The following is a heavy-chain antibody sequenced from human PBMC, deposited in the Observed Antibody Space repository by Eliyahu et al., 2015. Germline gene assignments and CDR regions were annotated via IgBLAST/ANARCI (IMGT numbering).Heavy chain of an antibody. CDR1: GXSITNXNYY. J-gene: IGHJ4*02. D-gene: IGHD1-7*01. Sequence: QLXLQESGPGLVKPSETLXLTCSVSGXSITNXNYYWGWIRQPPGQGLXWIGTIXLGGKVYYSPSLRSRVTISLDTSKDQFSLRLTSVTATDTAVYYCATHNWNXSEDYWGRGTLVTVSS. CDR3: ATHNWNXSEDY. CDR2: IXLGGKV. V-gene: IGHV4-39*01.